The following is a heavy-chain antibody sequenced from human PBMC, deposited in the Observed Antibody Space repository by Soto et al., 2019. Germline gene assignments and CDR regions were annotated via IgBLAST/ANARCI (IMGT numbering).Heavy chain of an antibody. Sequence: ASVKVSCKASGYTFSSYGISWVRQAPGQGLEWMGWISDYNGNTHYAQKFQGRLIMTTDTSTRTAYMELRSLRSDDTAVYYCARDPIKYSSGWYYFDYWGQGTLVTVSS. CDR3: ARDPIKYSSGWYYFDY. V-gene: IGHV1-18*01. CDR2: ISDYNGNT. D-gene: IGHD6-19*01. CDR1: GYTFSSYG. J-gene: IGHJ4*02.